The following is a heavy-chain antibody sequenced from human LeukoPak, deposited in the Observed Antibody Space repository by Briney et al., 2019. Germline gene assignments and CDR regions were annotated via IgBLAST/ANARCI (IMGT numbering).Heavy chain of an antibody. Sequence: ASVKVSCKASGGTFSSYAISWVRQAPGQGLEWMGGIIPIFGTANYAQKFQGRVTITADESTSTAYMGLSSLRSEDTAVYYCAGPRGDGYXHYFDYWGQGTLVSVSS. J-gene: IGHJ4*02. D-gene: IGHD5-24*01. CDR1: GGTFSSYA. V-gene: IGHV1-69*13. CDR2: IIPIFGTA. CDR3: AGPRGDGYXHYFDY.